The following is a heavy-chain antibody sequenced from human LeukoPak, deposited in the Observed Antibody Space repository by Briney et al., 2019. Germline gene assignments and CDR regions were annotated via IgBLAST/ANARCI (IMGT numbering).Heavy chain of an antibody. CDR3: ARRLLRYFDWLSNWFDP. D-gene: IGHD3-9*01. J-gene: IGHJ5*02. V-gene: IGHV4-61*02. CDR2: IYIRGST. Sequence: SETLSLTCTVSGAPVSSDSFHWSWIRQPAGKGLEWIGRIYIRGSTNYSPSLKSRLTISLDTSKNQFSLKLSSVTAADTAVYYCARRLLRYFDWLSNWFDPWGQGTLVTVSS. CDR1: GAPVSSDSFH.